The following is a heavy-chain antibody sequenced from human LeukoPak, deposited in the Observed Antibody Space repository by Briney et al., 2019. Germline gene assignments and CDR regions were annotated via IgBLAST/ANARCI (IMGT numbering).Heavy chain of an antibody. J-gene: IGHJ5*02. CDR3: ARDIGYSSSWSNWFDP. CDR1: GGSFSGYY. CDR2: INHSGST. V-gene: IGHV4-34*01. D-gene: IGHD6-13*01. Sequence: SETLSPTCAVYGGSFSGYYWSWIRQPPGKGLEWIGEINHSGSTNYNPSLKSRVTISVDTSKNQFSLKLSSVTAADTAVYYCARDIGYSSSWSNWFDPWGQGTLVTVSS.